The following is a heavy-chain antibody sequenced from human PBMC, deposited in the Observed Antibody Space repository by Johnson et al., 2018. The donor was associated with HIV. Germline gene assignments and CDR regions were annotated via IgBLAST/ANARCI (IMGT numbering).Heavy chain of an antibody. D-gene: IGHD5-18*01. J-gene: IGHJ3*02. CDR1: GFTFDDYA. CDR2: ISWNSGSI. CDR3: AKEGTTMEVDI. Sequence: VQLVESGGGLVQPGRSLRLSCAASGFTFDDYAMHWVRQAPGKGLEWVSGISWNSGSIGYAGSVKGRFAISRDNAKNSLYLQLNSLRAEDTAVYYCAKEGTTMEVDIWGQGTMVTVSS. V-gene: IGHV3-9*01.